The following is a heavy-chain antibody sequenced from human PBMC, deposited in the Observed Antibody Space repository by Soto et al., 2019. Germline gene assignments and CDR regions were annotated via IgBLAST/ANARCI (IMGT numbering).Heavy chain of an antibody. CDR3: PFQWTFHSHY. Sequence: GGSLRLSCAGSGFTFSGYAMTWVRQAPGKGLEWVSVISTSADRPDYADSVKGRFTISRDNSKNTLYLQMNSLRVEDTAIYSCPFQWTFHSHYWGPGTPVTVFS. J-gene: IGHJ4*01. CDR2: ISTSADRP. D-gene: IGHD6-19*01. V-gene: IGHV3-23*01. CDR1: GFTFSGYA.